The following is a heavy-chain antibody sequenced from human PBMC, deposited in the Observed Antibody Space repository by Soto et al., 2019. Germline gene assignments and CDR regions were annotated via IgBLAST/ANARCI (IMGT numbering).Heavy chain of an antibody. CDR2: IFYTGTT. CDR3: ARLVVVAQVANA. V-gene: IGHV4-39*02. J-gene: IGHJ5*02. D-gene: IGHD2-15*01. CDR1: GGSINYNSYY. Sequence: KTSETLSLTCSVSGGSINYNSYYWGWIRQPPGKGLEWVGGIFYTGTTYYSPSLKDRVTISVDTSKNSFSLNLTSVTAADTAVYFCARLVVVAQVANACGQGPLVTVSS.